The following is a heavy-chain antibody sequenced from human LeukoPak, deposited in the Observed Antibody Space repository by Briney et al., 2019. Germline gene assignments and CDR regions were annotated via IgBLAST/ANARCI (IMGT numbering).Heavy chain of an antibody. CDR2: ISGSSSRI. Sequence: GGSLRLSCAASGFSFSSYSMNWVRQAPGKGLEWVSYISGSSSRIYYADSVKGRFTISRDNSKNTLYLQMNSLRAEDTAVYYCARDLLVGAYYYYYGMDVWGQGTTVTVSS. D-gene: IGHD1-26*01. CDR3: ARDLLVGAYYYYYGMDV. CDR1: GFSFSSYS. V-gene: IGHV3-48*01. J-gene: IGHJ6*02.